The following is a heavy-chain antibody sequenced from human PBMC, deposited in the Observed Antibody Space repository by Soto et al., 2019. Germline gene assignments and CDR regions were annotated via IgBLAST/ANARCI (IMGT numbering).Heavy chain of an antibody. CDR1: GYTFTSYG. V-gene: IGHV1-18*01. D-gene: IGHD3-3*01. CDR3: ARDITIFGVVIIGRTSKDYYYGMDV. CDR2: ISAYNGNT. J-gene: IGHJ6*02. Sequence: ASVKVSCKASGYTFTSYGISWVRQAPGQGLEWMGWISAYNGNTNYAQKLQGRVTMTTDKSTSTAYMELRSLRSDDTAVYYCARDITIFGVVIIGRTSKDYYYGMDVWGQGTTVTVSS.